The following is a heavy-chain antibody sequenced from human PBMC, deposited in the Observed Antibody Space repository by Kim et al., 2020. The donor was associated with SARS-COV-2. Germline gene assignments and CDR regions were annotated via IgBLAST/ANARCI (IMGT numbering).Heavy chain of an antibody. Sequence: IHYAESVKGRITISRDNAKNSLCLQMNSLRTEDTALYYCARSSGMYGLDPWGQGTLVIVSS. D-gene: IGHD2-8*01. CDR3: ARSSGMYGLDP. CDR2: I. J-gene: IGHJ5*02. V-gene: IGHV3-9*01.